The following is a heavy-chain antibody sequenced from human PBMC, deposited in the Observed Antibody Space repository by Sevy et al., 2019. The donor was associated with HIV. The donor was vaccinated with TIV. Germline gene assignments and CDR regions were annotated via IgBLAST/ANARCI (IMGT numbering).Heavy chain of an antibody. CDR3: AGDRKGSKYYYDSSGYHPAAFDI. D-gene: IGHD3-22*01. CDR2: IYYSGST. CDR1: GGSISSYY. V-gene: IGHV4-59*01. J-gene: IGHJ3*02. Sequence: SETLSLTCTVSGGSISSYYWSWIRQPPGKGLEWIGYIYYSGSTNYNPSLKSRVTISVDTSKNQFSLKLSSVTAADTAVYYCAGDRKGSKYYYDSSGYHPAAFDIWGQGTMVTVSS.